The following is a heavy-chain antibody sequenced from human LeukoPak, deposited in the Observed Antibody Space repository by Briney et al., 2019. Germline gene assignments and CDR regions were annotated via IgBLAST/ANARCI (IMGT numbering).Heavy chain of an antibody. J-gene: IGHJ1*01. Sequence: KPSQTLSLTCAVSGGSISSGGYSWSWIRQPPGKGLEWIGYISHSGSTYYNPSLKSRVNITIDTSKNQFSLTLTSVTAADTAMYYCARNAGKYYRYFQHWGQGTVVSVSS. CDR3: ARNAGKYYRYFQH. V-gene: IGHV4-30-2*02. D-gene: IGHD2/OR15-2a*01. CDR1: GGSISSGGYS. CDR2: ISHSGST.